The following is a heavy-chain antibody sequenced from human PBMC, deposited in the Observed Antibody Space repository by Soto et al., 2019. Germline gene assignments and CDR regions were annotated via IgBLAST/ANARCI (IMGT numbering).Heavy chain of an antibody. CDR2: IYHSGST. V-gene: IGHV4-30-2*01. CDR3: ARTPDI. CDR1: GGSISSGGYS. J-gene: IGHJ3*02. Sequence: SDTLSLNFTVSGGSISSGGYSCSWIRQPPGKGLEWIGYIYHSGSTYYNPSLKSRVTISVDRSKNQFSLKLSSVTAADTAVYYCARTPDIWGQGTMVT.